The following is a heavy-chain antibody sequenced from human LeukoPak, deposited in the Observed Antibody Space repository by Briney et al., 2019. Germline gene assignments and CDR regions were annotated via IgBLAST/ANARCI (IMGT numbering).Heavy chain of an antibody. V-gene: IGHV4-59*02. D-gene: IGHD6-6*01. CDR3: ARQISSASFAFDI. CDR2: IYYSGST. J-gene: IGHJ3*02. Sequence: PSETLSLTCTVSGASVSSFYWSWIRQPPGKGLEWIGYIYYSGSTNYNPSLKSRVTISVDTSKNQFSLELTSVTAADTAVYYCARQISSASFAFDIWGQGTMVTVSS. CDR1: GASVSSFY.